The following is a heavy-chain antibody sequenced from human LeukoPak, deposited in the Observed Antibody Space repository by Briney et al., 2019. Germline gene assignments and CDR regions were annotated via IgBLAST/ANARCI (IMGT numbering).Heavy chain of an antibody. J-gene: IGHJ6*01. CDR2: ISGSGDNT. V-gene: IGHV3-23*01. Sequence: GGSLRLSCAASGFTFSGVAMSWVRRTPGKGREWVSGISGSGDNTLYADSVKGRFTISRDNSKNTLYLEMNSLRAEDTAIYYCAKMKGHPLPKYYMDVWGQGTTVTVSS. D-gene: IGHD1-26*01. CDR1: GFTFSGVA. CDR3: AKMKGHPLPKYYMDV.